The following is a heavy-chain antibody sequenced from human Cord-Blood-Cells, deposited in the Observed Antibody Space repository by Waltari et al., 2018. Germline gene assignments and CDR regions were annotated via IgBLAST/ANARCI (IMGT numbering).Heavy chain of an antibody. CDR2: VYHSGST. V-gene: IGHV4-4*02. CDR1: GGSISSSNW. Sequence: QVQLQESGPGLVKPSGTLSLTCAVSGGSISSSNWWSWVRQPPGKGLEWIGEVYHSGSTSYSPSLKSRVTISLDKSKNQFSLKLSSVTAADTAVYYCARVEGSGPEDAFDIWGQGTMVTVSS. J-gene: IGHJ3*02. D-gene: IGHD3-10*01. CDR3: ARVEGSGPEDAFDI.